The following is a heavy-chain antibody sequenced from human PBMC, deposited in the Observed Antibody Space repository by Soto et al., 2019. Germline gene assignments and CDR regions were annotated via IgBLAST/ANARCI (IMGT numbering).Heavy chain of an antibody. CDR2: IYHSGST. D-gene: IGHD2-2*01. V-gene: IGHV4-30-2*01. CDR3: ARVPDR. J-gene: IGHJ5*02. Sequence: SETLSLTCAVSGGSISSGGYSWSWIRQPPGEGLEWIGYIYHSGSTYYNPSLKSRVTISVDRSKNQFSLKLSSVTAADTAVYYCARVPDRWGQGTLVTVSS. CDR1: GGSISSGGYS.